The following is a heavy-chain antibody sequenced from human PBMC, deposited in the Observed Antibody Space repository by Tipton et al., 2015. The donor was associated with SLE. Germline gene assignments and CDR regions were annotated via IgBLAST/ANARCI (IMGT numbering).Heavy chain of an antibody. CDR2: IYYSGST. D-gene: IGHD2-15*01. V-gene: IGHV4-59*01. J-gene: IGHJ6*02. CDR3: ARDLGGGGRYCSGGSCSYYYGMDV. CDR1: GGSISSYY. Sequence: TLSLTCTVSGGSISSYYWSWIRQPPGKGLEWIGYIYYSGSTNYNPSLKSRVTISVDTSKNQISLKLSSVTAADTAVYYCARDLGGGGRYCSGGSCSYYYGMDVWGQGTTVTVSS.